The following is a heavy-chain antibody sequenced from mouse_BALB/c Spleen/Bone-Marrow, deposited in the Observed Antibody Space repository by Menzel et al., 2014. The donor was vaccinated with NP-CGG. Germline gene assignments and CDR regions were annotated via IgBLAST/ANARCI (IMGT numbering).Heavy chain of an antibody. CDR2: IDPANGNT. D-gene: IGHD4-1*01. CDR3: AGWEYYAMDY. V-gene: IGHV14-3*02. J-gene: IGHJ4*01. CDR1: GFNIKDTY. Sequence: EVKLQESGAELVKPGDSVKLSCTASGFNIKDTYMHWVKQRPEQGLEWIGRIDPANGNTKYDPKFQGKATITADTSSNTAYLQLSSLTSEDTAVYYCAGWEYYAMDYWGQGTSVTVSS.